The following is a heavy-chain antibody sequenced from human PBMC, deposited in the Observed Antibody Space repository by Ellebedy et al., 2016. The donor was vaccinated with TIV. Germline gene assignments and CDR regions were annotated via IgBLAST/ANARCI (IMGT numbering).Heavy chain of an antibody. CDR1: GDSISDGGYY. J-gene: IGHJ3*02. D-gene: IGHD4-17*01. Sequence: SETLSLTCTVSGDSISDGGYYWGWVGHRQGKGLEWVGNISYSGRTSYNPSLESRLTISVDTTKNQFSLKLTSVTAADTAVYFCVRDYHDYGVDAFDIWGQGTMITVSS. CDR2: ISYSGRT. CDR3: VRDYHDYGVDAFDI. V-gene: IGHV4-31*03.